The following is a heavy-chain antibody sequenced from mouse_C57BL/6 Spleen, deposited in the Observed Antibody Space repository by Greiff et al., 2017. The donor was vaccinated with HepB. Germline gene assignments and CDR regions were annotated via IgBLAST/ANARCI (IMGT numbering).Heavy chain of an antibody. J-gene: IGHJ3*01. Sequence: VQLQQSGAELVKPGASVKLSCTASGFNFKDYYMPWVKQRTEQGLEWIGRIDPEDGETKYAPKFQGKATITADTSSNTAYLQLSSLTSEDTAVYYCARDYDYGGAWFAYWGQGTLVTVSA. D-gene: IGHD2-4*01. CDR3: ARDYDYGGAWFAY. V-gene: IGHV14-2*01. CDR2: IDPEDGET. CDR1: GFNFKDYY.